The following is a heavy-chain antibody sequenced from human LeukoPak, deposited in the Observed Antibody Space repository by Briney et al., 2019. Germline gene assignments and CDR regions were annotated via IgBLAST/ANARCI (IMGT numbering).Heavy chain of an antibody. CDR2: ISAYNGDT. CDR3: ARAAAVTPGPFDY. D-gene: IGHD4-17*01. V-gene: IGHV1-18*01. CDR1: GFTFTSYG. J-gene: IGHJ4*02. Sequence: GGSLRLSCAASGFTFTSYGISWVRQAPGQGLEWMGWISAYNGDTNYAQKLQGRVTMTTDTSTSTAYMELRGLRSDDTAVYYCARAAAVTPGPFDYWGQGTLVTVSS.